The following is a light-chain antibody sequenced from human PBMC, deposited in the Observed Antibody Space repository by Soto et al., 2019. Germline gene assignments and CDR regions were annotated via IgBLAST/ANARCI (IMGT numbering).Light chain of an antibody. CDR3: QSYDNSLSASV. J-gene: IGLJ2*01. CDR2: GSS. Sequence: QSVLTQPPSVSGAPGQRVTISCTGSSSNIGAGHVVHWYQQFPGRAPNLLIYGSSNRPSGVPDRFSGSKSGTSASLAITGLQAEEDADYYCQSYDNSLSASVFGGGTKLTVL. CDR1: SSNIGAGHV. V-gene: IGLV1-40*01.